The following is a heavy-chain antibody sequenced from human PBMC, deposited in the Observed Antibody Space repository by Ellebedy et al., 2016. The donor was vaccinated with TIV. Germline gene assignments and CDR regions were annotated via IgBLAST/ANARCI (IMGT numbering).Heavy chain of an antibody. V-gene: IGHV5-51*01. Sequence: GESLKISCKSSGYNFTTYWIGWVRQMSGKGLEWMGIIYPGDSDTRYSPSFQGQVTISADKSISTAYLQWSSLKASDTAMYYCARVGEVAATPCSYWGQGTLVTVSS. CDR3: ARVGEVAATPCSY. CDR1: GYNFTTYW. D-gene: IGHD2-15*01. CDR2: IYPGDSDT. J-gene: IGHJ4*02.